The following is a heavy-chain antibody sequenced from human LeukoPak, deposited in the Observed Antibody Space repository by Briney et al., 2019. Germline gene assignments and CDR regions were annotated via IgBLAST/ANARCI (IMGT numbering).Heavy chain of an antibody. Sequence: GASVKVSCKASGYTFTSYANSWVRQAPGQGLEWMGGIIPIFGTAKYAQKFQGRVTTTADESTSTANMELSSLRSEDRAVYYCARQNTHYYDSSGGFDYWGQGTLVTVSS. V-gene: IGHV1-69*13. CDR1: GYTFTSYA. CDR3: ARQNTHYYDSSGGFDY. D-gene: IGHD3-22*01. CDR2: IIPIFGTA. J-gene: IGHJ4*02.